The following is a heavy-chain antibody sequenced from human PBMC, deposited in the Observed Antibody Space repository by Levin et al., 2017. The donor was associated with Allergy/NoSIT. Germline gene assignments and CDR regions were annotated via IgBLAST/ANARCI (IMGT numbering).Heavy chain of an antibody. CDR2: INPADSDT. V-gene: IGHV5-51*01. J-gene: IGHJ4*02. CDR1: GYSFTTYW. Sequence: GESLKISCKGSGYSFTTYWIGWVRQMPGKGLEWMGIINPADSDTKYSPSFQGLVTVSADKSIDTAYLQWSSLKASDTAMYFCARRQSGGIYLIDSWGQGTLVTVSS. CDR3: ARRQSGGIYLIDS. D-gene: IGHD2/OR15-2a*01.